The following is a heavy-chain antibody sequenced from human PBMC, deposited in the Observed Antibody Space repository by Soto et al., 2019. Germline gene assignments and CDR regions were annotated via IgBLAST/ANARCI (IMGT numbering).Heavy chain of an antibody. J-gene: IGHJ6*02. CDR2: SGINT. D-gene: IGHD3-22*01. Sequence: GGSLRLSCAASGFTFSSYGMHWVRQAPGKGLEWVSISGINTFYADSVKDRFTISRDNSKNTMYLQMNSLRAEDTAVYYCAREVPYYNDNRDYGMDVWGQGTTVTVSS. V-gene: IGHV3-NL1*01. CDR1: GFTFSSYG. CDR3: AREVPYYNDNRDYGMDV.